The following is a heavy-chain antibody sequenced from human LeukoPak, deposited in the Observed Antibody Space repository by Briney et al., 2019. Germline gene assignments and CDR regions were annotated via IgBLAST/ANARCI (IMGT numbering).Heavy chain of an antibody. CDR1: GFTFSSYW. Sequence: GGSLRLSCAASGFTFSSYWMSWVRQAPGKGLEWVANIKQDGSEKYYVDSVKGRFTISRDNAKNSLYLQMNSLRAEDTAVYYCAKATQRGYSYGYFDYWGQGTLVTVSS. V-gene: IGHV3-7*03. J-gene: IGHJ4*02. CDR2: IKQDGSEK. D-gene: IGHD5-18*01. CDR3: AKATQRGYSYGYFDY.